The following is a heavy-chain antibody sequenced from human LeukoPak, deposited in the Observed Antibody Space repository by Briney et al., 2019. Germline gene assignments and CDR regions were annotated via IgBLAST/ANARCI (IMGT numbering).Heavy chain of an antibody. Sequence: SETLSLTCTVSGGSITSYYWSWIRQPPGQGLEWIGFVYYSGNTNYNPSLKSRVTISVDMSKNQFSLKLSSVTAADTAVYYCARATPHYDILTGYYPNWFDPWGQGTLVTVSS. V-gene: IGHV4-59*01. CDR1: GGSITSYY. CDR2: VYYSGNT. CDR3: ARATPHYDILTGYYPNWFDP. D-gene: IGHD3-9*01. J-gene: IGHJ5*02.